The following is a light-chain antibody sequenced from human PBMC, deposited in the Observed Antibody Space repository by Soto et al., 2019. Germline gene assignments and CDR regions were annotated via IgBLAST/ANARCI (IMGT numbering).Light chain of an antibody. J-gene: IGLJ1*01. Sequence: QSVLTQPPSASGSPGQSVTISCTGTSSDIGGYTYVSWYQHHPGKAPKLMIYEVNKRPSGVPDRFSGSKSGNTASLTVSGLQDEDEADYYCTSFAGSNSYVFGTGTKVT. CDR3: TSFAGSNSYV. CDR2: EVN. V-gene: IGLV2-8*01. CDR1: SSDIGGYTY.